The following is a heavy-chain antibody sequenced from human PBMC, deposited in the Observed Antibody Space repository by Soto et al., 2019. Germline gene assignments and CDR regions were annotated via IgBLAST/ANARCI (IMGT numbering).Heavy chain of an antibody. D-gene: IGHD1-1*01. Sequence: WTWIRQPPGKGLEWVGYINHSGRTYYNPSLKSRVIISEDTSKNQFSLKLSSVTAADTAVYYCASLKTGSTYYFDYWGQGTLVTVSS. CDR3: ASLKTGSTYYFDY. J-gene: IGHJ4*02. CDR2: INHSGRT. V-gene: IGHV4-31*02.